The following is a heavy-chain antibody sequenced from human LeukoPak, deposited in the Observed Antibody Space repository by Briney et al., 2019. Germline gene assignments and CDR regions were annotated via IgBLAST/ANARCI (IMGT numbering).Heavy chain of an antibody. Sequence: GGSLRLSCAASGFTFSSYSMNWVRQAPVKGLEWVSYISSSSSTIYYADSVKGRFTISRDNAKNSLYLQMNSLRAEDTAVYYCARASIAAAGTRGYGMDVWGQGTTVTVSS. CDR1: GFTFSSYS. J-gene: IGHJ6*02. V-gene: IGHV3-48*01. CDR3: ARASIAAAGTRGYGMDV. D-gene: IGHD6-13*01. CDR2: ISSSSSTI.